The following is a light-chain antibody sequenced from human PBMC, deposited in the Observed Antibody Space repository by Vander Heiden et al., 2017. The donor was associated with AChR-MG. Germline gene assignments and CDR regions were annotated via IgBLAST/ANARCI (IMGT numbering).Light chain of an antibody. CDR2: GAS. V-gene: IGKV3-20*01. CDR1: QSVSSSY. CDR3: QQYGSSPPEWT. Sequence: VFTQSPGTLSLSPGVRAPLSCRASQSVSSSYLAWYQQKPGQAPRLLIYGASSRATGIPDRFSGSGSGTDFTLTISRLEPEDFAVYYCQQYGSSPPEWTFGQGTKVEIK. J-gene: IGKJ1*01.